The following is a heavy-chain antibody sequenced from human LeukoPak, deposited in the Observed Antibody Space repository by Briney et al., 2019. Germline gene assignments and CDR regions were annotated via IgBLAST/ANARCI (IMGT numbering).Heavy chain of an antibody. CDR1: GYTFTSYD. D-gene: IGHD6-13*01. CDR3: ARSIAAAGGFDY. Sequence: GASVKVSCKASGYTFTSYDINWVRQATGQGLEWMGGIIPIFGTANYAQKFQGRVTMTTDTSTSTAYMELRSLRSDDTAVYYCARSIAAAGGFDYWGQGTLVTVSS. J-gene: IGHJ4*02. V-gene: IGHV1-69*05. CDR2: IIPIFGTA.